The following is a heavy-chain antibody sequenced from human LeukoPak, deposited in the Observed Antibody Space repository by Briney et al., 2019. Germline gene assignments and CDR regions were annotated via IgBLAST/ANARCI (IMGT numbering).Heavy chain of an antibody. D-gene: IGHD2-15*01. V-gene: IGHV4-59*12. Sequence: SETLSLTCTVSGGAISSYYWSWIRQPPGKGLEWIGYVFYSGSTNYNPSLKSRVTLSVDTPKNQFSLKLSSVTAADTAVYYCARGVVAATIRSWFDPWGQGTLVTVSS. CDR1: GGAISSYY. CDR3: ARGVVAATIRSWFDP. CDR2: VFYSGST. J-gene: IGHJ5*02.